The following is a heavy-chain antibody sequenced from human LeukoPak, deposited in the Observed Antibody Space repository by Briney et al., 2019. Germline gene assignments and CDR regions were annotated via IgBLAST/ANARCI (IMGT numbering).Heavy chain of an antibody. CDR3: ATGGYTLIY. J-gene: IGHJ4*02. CDR2: ISSSSSTI. V-gene: IGHV3-48*01. CDR1: GFTFRTYS. D-gene: IGHD5-12*01. Sequence: GGSLRLSCAASGFTFRTYSMNWVRQAPGKGLEWVSYISSSSSTIYYADSVKGRFTISRDNSKNTVYLQMNSLRGEDTAVYYCATGGYTLIYWGQGTLVTVSS.